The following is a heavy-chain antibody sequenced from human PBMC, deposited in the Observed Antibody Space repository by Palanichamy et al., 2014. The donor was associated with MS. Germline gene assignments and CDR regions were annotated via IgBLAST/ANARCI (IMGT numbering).Heavy chain of an antibody. J-gene: IGHJ2*01. CDR3: ARQSEGFDL. V-gene: IGHV4-59*08. Sequence: QVQLQESGPGLVKPSETLSLTCTVSGGPLRNFYWNWIRQPPGKALEWIGYFFYSGSADYNPSLQGRVAISVDTSNNQFSLRLSSVTAADTAVYYCARQSEGFDLWGRGTLVTVSS. CDR1: GGPLRNFY. CDR2: FFYSGSA.